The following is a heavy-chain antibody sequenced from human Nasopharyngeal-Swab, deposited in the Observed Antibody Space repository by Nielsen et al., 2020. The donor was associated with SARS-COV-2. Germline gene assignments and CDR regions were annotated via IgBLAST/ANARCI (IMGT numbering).Heavy chain of an antibody. Sequence: SQTLSLTCAVYGGSFSGYYWSWIRQPPGKGLEWIGEINHSGSTNYNPSLKSRVTISVDTSKNQFSLKLSSVTAADTAVYYCARGHSNDSFDYWAQGTLVTVSS. J-gene: IGHJ4*02. D-gene: IGHD4-11*01. CDR2: INHSGST. CDR3: ARGHSNDSFDY. CDR1: GGSFSGYY. V-gene: IGHV4-34*01.